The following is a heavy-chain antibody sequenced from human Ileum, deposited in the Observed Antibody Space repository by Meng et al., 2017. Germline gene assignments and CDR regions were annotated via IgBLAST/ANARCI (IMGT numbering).Heavy chain of an antibody. Sequence: VRWVESGGGVCQTWRSLRLSCAASGFTLRSYAMHWVRQAPGKGLEWVAVISYDGSNKSYADSVKGRFTISRDNSKNTLYLQMNSLRAEDTAVYYCARDRQWELTRGRFDYWGQGTLVTVSS. D-gene: IGHD1-26*01. J-gene: IGHJ4*02. CDR2: ISYDGSNK. CDR1: GFTLRSYA. CDR3: ARDRQWELTRGRFDY. V-gene: IGHV3-30*01.